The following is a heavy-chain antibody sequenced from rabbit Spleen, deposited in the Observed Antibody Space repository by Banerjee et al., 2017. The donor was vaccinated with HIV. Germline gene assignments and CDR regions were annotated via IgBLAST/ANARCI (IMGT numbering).Heavy chain of an antibody. Sequence: QEQLEESGGDLVKPEGSLTLTCTASGFSFSTSYWMCWVRQAPGKGLEWIGCISTSSGNTYYASWAKGRFTISKTSSTTVTLQMTSLTVTDTATYFCARGEHFSVGFSAFAIYLDLWGPGTLVTVS. D-gene: IGHD6-1*01. CDR1: GFSFSTSYW. V-gene: IGHV1S45*01. CDR2: ISTSSGNT. J-gene: IGHJ4*01. CDR3: ARGEHFSVGFSAFAIYLDL.